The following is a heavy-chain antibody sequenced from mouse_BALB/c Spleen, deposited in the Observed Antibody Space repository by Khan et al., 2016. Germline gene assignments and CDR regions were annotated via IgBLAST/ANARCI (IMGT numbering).Heavy chain of an antibody. Sequence: EVELVESGGGLVQPGGSRKLSCAASGFTFSVFGIHWVRQAPEKGLEWVAYISGGSSTIYYADTVKGRFTISRDNPKNTLFLQMTSLRSEDTAEYYCARLTPYAMDYWGQGTSVTVSS. J-gene: IGHJ4*01. D-gene: IGHD4-1*01. CDR2: ISGGSSTI. CDR1: GFTFSVFG. V-gene: IGHV5-17*02. CDR3: ARLTPYAMDY.